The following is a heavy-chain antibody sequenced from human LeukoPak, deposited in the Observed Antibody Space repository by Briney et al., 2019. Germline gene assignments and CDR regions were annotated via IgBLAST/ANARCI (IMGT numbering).Heavy chain of an antibody. CDR3: ARGFRGLRFLEWLLYFDY. V-gene: IGHV1-2*02. D-gene: IGHD3-3*01. CDR1: GYTFTGYY. J-gene: IGHJ4*02. Sequence: VKVSCKASGYTFTGYYMHWVRQAPGQGLEWMGWINPNSGGTNYAQKFQGRVTMTRDTSISTAYMELSRLRSDDTAVYYCARGFRGLRFLEWLLYFDYWGQGTLVTVSS. CDR2: INPNSGGT.